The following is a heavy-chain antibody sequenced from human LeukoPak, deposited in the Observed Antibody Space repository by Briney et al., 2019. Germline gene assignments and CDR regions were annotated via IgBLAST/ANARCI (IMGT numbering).Heavy chain of an antibody. J-gene: IGHJ4*02. V-gene: IGHV3-73*01. Sequence: GGSLRLSCAASGFTFSGSAMHWVRQAYGKGMEWVGRIRSKANSYATAYAASVKGRFTISRDDSKNTAYLQMNSLKTEDTAVYYCTRSAYDYVWGSPDYWGQGTLVTVSS. CDR3: TRSAYDYVWGSPDY. CDR1: GFTFSGSA. CDR2: IRSKANSYAT. D-gene: IGHD3-16*01.